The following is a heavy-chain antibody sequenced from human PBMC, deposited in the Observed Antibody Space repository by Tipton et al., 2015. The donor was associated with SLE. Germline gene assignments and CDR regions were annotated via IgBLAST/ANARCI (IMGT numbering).Heavy chain of an antibody. CDR3: ATDLRAAGTYFDP. V-gene: IGHV4-59*12. J-gene: IGHJ5*02. D-gene: IGHD6-13*01. CDR1: GGSFSSYY. Sequence: TLSLTCAVYGGSFSSYYWSWIRQPPGKGLEWIGYIYYSGSTNYNPSLKSRVTISVDTSKNQFSLKLRSVTAADTAVYFCATDLRAAGTYFDPWGQGTLVTVSS. CDR2: IYYSGST.